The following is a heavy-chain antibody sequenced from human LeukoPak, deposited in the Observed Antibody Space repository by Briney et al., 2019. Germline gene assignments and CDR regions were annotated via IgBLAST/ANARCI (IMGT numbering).Heavy chain of an antibody. J-gene: IGHJ4*02. CDR3: ARLFGATQPSDY. D-gene: IGHD3-10*01. CDR1: GGSISSYY. Sequence: PSETLSLTCTVSGGSISSYYWSWIRQPPGKGLEWIGYIYYSGSTNYNPSLKSRVTISVDTPKNQFSLKLSSVTAADTAVYYCARLFGATQPSDYWGQGTLVTVSS. CDR2: IYYSGST. V-gene: IGHV4-59*08.